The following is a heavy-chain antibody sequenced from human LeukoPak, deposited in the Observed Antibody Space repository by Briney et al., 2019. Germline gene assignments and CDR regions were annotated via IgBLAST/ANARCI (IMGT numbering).Heavy chain of an antibody. CDR2: IYNGDNT. Sequence: GGSLRLSCADSGFTVGSIHMAWVRQTPGKGLEWVSVIYNGDNTNYAGSVRGRFTISRDNSKNTPYLQMNSLIAEDTAVYYCAKASQWLAFDYWGQGTLVTVSS. J-gene: IGHJ4*02. D-gene: IGHD6-19*01. V-gene: IGHV3-66*01. CDR1: GFTVGSIH. CDR3: AKASQWLAFDY.